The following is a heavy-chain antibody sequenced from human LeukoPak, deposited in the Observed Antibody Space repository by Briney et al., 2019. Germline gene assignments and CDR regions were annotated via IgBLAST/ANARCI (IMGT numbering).Heavy chain of an antibody. CDR1: GFTFSSYA. J-gene: IGHJ4*02. Sequence: GGSLRLSCAASGFTFSSYAMHWVRQAPGKGLEWVAVISYDGSNKYYADSVKGRFTISRDNAKNSLYLQMNSLRAEDTALYYCAKGYSGSYYTKTDYWGQGTLVTVSS. V-gene: IGHV3-30*04. CDR2: ISYDGSNK. CDR3: AKGYSGSYYTKTDY. D-gene: IGHD1-26*01.